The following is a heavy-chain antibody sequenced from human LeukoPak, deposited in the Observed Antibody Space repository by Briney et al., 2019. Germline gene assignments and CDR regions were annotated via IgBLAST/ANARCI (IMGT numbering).Heavy chain of an antibody. CDR1: GYSISIAYY. D-gene: IGHD1-26*01. J-gene: IGHJ4*02. CDR3: ARWEGGSYYDFDY. CDR2: INHSGST. Sequence: SETLSLTCAVSGYSISIAYYWGWIRQPPGKGLEWIGEINHSGSTNYNPSLKSRVTISVDTSKNQFSLKLSSVTAVDTAVYYCARWEGGSYYDFDYWGQGTLVTVSS. V-gene: IGHV4-38-2*01.